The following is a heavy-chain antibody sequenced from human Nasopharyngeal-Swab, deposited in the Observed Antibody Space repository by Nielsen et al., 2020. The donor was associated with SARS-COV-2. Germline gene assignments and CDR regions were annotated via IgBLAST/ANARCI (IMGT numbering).Heavy chain of an antibody. CDR2: IYAGDTT. D-gene: IGHD1-26*01. CDR1: GFAVSTNF. J-gene: IGHJ3*02. Sequence: GGSLRPSCAASGFAVSTNFLTWVRQVPERGLEWVSVIYAGDTTHYADSVKGRFAISRDDSKNSLYLQMNSLRAEDTALYVCARVGGATVPLSTFDIWGPGTMVTVSS. CDR3: ARVGGATVPLSTFDI. V-gene: IGHV3-53*01.